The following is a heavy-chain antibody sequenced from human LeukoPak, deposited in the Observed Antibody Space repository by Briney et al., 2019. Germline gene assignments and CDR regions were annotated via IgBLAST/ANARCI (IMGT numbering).Heavy chain of an antibody. CDR1: GFTFSDTW. Sequence: GGSLRLSCAASGFTFSDTWMHWVRQAPGKGLVWVSRIRSDGSDTRYAESVKGRFTISRDNSKNTLYLQMNSLRAEDTAVYYCAREIVGATTTPLDYWGQGTLVTVSS. CDR2: IRSDGSDT. V-gene: IGHV3-74*01. J-gene: IGHJ4*02. D-gene: IGHD1-26*01. CDR3: AREIVGATTTPLDY.